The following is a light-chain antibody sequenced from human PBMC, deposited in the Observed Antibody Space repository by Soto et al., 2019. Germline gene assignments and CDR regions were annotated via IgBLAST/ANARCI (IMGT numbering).Light chain of an antibody. J-gene: IGKJ2*01. Sequence: DVVMTQSPLSLPVTLGQPASISCRSSQSLVYSDGITYLNWFQQRPGQSPRRLIYQVSDRDSGVPDRFTGGGSGTDFTLQISRVEAEDVAIYYCMQGTHWPYTFGQGTKLEIK. CDR3: MQGTHWPYT. CDR1: QSLVYSDGITY. V-gene: IGKV2-30*01. CDR2: QVS.